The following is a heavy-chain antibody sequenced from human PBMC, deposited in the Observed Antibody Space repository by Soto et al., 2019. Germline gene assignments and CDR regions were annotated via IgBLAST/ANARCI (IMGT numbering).Heavy chain of an antibody. CDR3: AKIGGIFGVVIPPGNYHYMDV. Sequence: GRSLRLSCAASGFTFSSFAMSWVRQAPGKGLEWVSAISGSGGSTYYADSVKGRFTISRDNSKNTLYLQMNSLRAEDTAVYYCAKIGGIFGVVIPPGNYHYMDVWGKGTTLTVSS. D-gene: IGHD3-3*01. CDR1: GFTFSSFA. V-gene: IGHV3-23*01. CDR2: ISGSGGST. J-gene: IGHJ6*03.